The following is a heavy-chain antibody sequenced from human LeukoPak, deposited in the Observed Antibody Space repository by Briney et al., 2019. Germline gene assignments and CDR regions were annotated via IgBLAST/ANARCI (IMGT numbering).Heavy chain of an antibody. J-gene: IGHJ4*02. CDR3: ARSVAGTLDY. D-gene: IGHD6-19*01. CDR2: IIPIFGIA. Sequence: GASVKVSCKASGGTFSSYAISWVRQAPGQGLEWMGRIIPIFGIANYAQKFQGRVTMTRNTSISTAYMELSSLRSEDTAVYYCARSVAGTLDYWGQGTLVTVSS. V-gene: IGHV1-69*04. CDR1: GGTFSSYA.